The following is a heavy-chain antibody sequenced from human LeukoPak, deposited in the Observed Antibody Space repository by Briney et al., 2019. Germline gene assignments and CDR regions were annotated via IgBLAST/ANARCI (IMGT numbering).Heavy chain of an antibody. J-gene: IGHJ2*01. CDR2: IHYTGAT. V-gene: IGHV4-34*01. D-gene: IGHD1-7*01. Sequence: SETLSLTCAVYGGSYSGYYWSWIHQPPGEGLEWVGEIHYTGATSYKPSLRRRATILGDTSKNQFSLKLTSVTAADTALYYCARGRPGTGNYYFDLWGRGTLVTVSS. CDR3: ARGRPGTGNYYFDL. CDR1: GGSYSGYY.